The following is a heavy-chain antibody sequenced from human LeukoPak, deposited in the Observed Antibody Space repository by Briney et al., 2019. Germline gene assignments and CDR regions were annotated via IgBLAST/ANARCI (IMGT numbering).Heavy chain of an antibody. CDR3: AKDSLITMIAGAFDI. D-gene: IGHD3-22*01. CDR2: ISGSGGST. V-gene: IGHV3-23*01. Sequence: GGSLRLSCAASGFTFSSYATSWVRQAPGKGLEWVSAISGSGGSTYYADSVKGRFTISRDNSKNTLYLQMDSLRAEDTAVYNCAKDSLITMIAGAFDIWGQGTMVTVSS. J-gene: IGHJ3*02. CDR1: GFTFSSYA.